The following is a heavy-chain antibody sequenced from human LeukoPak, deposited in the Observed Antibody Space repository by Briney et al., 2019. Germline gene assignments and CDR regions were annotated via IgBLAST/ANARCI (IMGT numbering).Heavy chain of an antibody. J-gene: IGHJ5*02. Sequence: KPSETLSLTCTVSGGAISSYYWSWIRQPAGKGLEWIGGIYNSGSTNYNPSLKRRVTMSVDTSKNQSSLQLSSVTAADTAVYYCAREYSSSWYLNWFDPWGQGTLVTVSS. CDR2: IYNSGST. V-gene: IGHV4-4*07. CDR3: AREYSSSWYLNWFDP. CDR1: GGAISSYY. D-gene: IGHD6-13*01.